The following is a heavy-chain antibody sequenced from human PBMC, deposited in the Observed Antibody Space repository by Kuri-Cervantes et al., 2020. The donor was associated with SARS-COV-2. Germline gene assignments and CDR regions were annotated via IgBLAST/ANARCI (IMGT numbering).Heavy chain of an antibody. CDR2: VNDSGAT. CDR3: ARGVPGY. J-gene: IGHJ4*02. V-gene: IGHV4-34*01. D-gene: IGHD6-6*01. CDR1: GGSFSGYQ. Sequence: GSLRLSCAVYGGSFSGYQWSWIRQTPGMGLEWIGQVNDSGATKYNPSLESRVIVSMDKSKNQFSLKLSSVTAADTAVYYCARGVPGYWGQGSLVTVSS.